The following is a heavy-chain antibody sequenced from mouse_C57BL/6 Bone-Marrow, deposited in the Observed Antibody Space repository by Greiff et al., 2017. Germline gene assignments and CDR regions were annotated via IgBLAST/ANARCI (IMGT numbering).Heavy chain of an antibody. Sequence: EVQLQQSGAELVRPGASVKLSCTASGFNIKDDYMHWVKQRPEQGLEWIGWIDPENGDPEYASKFQGKATITADTSSTTAYLQLSSLTSEDTAVYYCTTSGDYYGSSSYFDYWGQGTTLTVSS. CDR3: TTSGDYYGSSSYFDY. CDR2: IDPENGDP. J-gene: IGHJ2*01. D-gene: IGHD1-1*01. CDR1: GFNIKDDY. V-gene: IGHV14-4*01.